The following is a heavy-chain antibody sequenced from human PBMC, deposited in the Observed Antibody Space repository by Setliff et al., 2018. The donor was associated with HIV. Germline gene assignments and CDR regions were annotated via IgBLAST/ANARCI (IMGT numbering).Heavy chain of an antibody. V-gene: IGHV1-18*01. CDR2: ISAYNLNT. D-gene: IGHD3-22*01. Sequence: GASVKVSCKTSGYTFSRYGFSWVRQAPGQGLEWMGWISAYNLNTNYAQKFQGRVTMTTDTSASTGYMELRSLRSGDTAVYYCARAYYHDSSGYQGFDYWGQGTLVTVSS. J-gene: IGHJ4*02. CDR3: ARAYYHDSSGYQGFDY. CDR1: GYTFSRYG.